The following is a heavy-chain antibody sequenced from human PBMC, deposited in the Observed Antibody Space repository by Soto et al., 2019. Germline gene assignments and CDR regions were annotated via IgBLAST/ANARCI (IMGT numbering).Heavy chain of an antibody. D-gene: IGHD1-7*01. CDR3: ARARYNWNLGNFDY. V-gene: IGHV3-23*01. CDR2: ISGSGGST. Sequence: GGSLRHSCAASGFTFSSYSMNWVRQAPGKGLDWVSAISGSGGSTYYADSVKGRFTISRDNSKNTLYLQMNSLRAEDTAVYYCARARYNWNLGNFDYWGQGTLVTVSS. J-gene: IGHJ4*02. CDR1: GFTFSSYS.